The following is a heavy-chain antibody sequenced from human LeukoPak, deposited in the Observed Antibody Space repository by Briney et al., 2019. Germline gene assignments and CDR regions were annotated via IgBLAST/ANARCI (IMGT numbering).Heavy chain of an antibody. CDR2: ISAYNGNT. D-gene: IGHD5-12*01. CDR3: ARPVATSDTLDY. J-gene: IGHJ4*02. V-gene: IGHV1-18*01. Sequence: GASVSVSFKASVYTFTIYGISWVRQAPGQGLEWMGWISAYNGNTNYAQKLQGRVTMTTDTSTSTAYMELRSLRSDDTAVYYCARPVATSDTLDYWGQGTLVTVSS. CDR1: VYTFTIYG.